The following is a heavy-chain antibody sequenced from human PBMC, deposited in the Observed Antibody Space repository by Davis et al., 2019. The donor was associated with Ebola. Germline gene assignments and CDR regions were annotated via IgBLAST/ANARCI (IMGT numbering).Heavy chain of an antibody. V-gene: IGHV3-23*01. J-gene: IGHJ3*01. CDR3: AKDTSNVWFDV. D-gene: IGHD1-26*01. CDR1: GFTFNIYA. CDR2: LGLSGDT. Sequence: GGSLRLSCAASGFTFNIYAMSWVRRAPGKGLEWVSTLGLSGDTYYADSVKGRFTISRDNSMNTLHLQMNSLRVEDTAIYYCAKDTSNVWFDVWGQGTMVTVSS.